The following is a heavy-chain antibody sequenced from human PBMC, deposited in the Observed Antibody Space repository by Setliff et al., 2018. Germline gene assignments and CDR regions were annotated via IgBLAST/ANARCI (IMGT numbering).Heavy chain of an antibody. V-gene: IGHV4-59*01. Sequence: SETLSLTCTVSGGFIRDYYWNWIRQSPGKGLEWIGYIYYRGTTNYNSSPKSRVTISIDMSKNQFSLKLSSATAADTAVYFCAAVGIDAGGGWFDPWGHGIPVNVS. CDR1: GGFIRDYY. J-gene: IGHJ5*02. CDR3: AAVGIDAGGGWFDP. CDR2: IYYRGTT. D-gene: IGHD1-26*01.